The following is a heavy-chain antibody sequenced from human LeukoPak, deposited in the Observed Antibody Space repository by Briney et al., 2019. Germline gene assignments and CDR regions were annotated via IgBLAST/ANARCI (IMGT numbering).Heavy chain of an antibody. CDR3: ARDGHYYYMDV. J-gene: IGHJ6*03. CDR2: IYYSGST. V-gene: IGHV4-59*01. Sequence: SETLSLTCTVSGVSISSYYWSWIRQPPGKGLEWIGYIYYSGSTNYNPSLKSRVTISVDTSKNQFSLKLSSVTAADTAVYYCARDGHYYYMDVWGKGTTVTVSS. CDR1: GVSISSYY.